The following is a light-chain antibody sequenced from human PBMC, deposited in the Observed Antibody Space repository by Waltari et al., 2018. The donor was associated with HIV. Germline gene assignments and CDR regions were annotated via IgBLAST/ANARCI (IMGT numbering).Light chain of an antibody. J-gene: IGLJ3*02. CDR3: LLSYSGASWV. Sequence: QAVVTQEPSLTVSPGGPVTLTCRSSPGAVTSGHYPTWSQQKPGQAPTTLIFDTSNKHSWTPARFSGSLLGGKAALTLSGAQPEDEAEYYCLLSYSGASWVFGGGTKVTVL. V-gene: IGLV7-46*01. CDR1: PGAVTSGHY. CDR2: DTS.